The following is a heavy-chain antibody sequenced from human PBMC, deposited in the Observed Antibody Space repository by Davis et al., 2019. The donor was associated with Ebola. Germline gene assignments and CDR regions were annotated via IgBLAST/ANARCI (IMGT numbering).Heavy chain of an antibody. CDR3: ARGAVAGTFVDY. Sequence: GESLKISCAASGFTFSSYWMSWVRQAPGKGLEWMANIKHDGSEKYYVDSVKGRFTISRDNAKNSLYLQMNSLRDEDTAVYYCARGAVAGTFVDYWGQGTLVTVSS. D-gene: IGHD6-19*01. CDR2: IKHDGSEK. V-gene: IGHV3-7*01. J-gene: IGHJ4*02. CDR1: GFTFSSYW.